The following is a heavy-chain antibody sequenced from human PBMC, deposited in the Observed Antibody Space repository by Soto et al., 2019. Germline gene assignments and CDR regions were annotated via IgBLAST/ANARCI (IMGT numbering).Heavy chain of an antibody. D-gene: IGHD5-12*01. CDR3: ALKGDGYRGFKY. V-gene: IGHV2-5*02. CDR2: IYWDDDK. CDR1: GFSLSTSGVG. Sequence: QITLKESGPTLVKPTQTLTLTCTLSGFSLSTSGVGVGWIRQPPGKALEWLALIYWDDDKRYSPFLKSRLTIXKAXSKTQVVLTLTNMDHVDTATYYCALKGDGYRGFKYWGQGTLVTVSS. J-gene: IGHJ4*02.